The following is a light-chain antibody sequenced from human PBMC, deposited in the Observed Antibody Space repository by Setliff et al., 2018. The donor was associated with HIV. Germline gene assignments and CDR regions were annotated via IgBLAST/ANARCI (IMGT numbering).Light chain of an antibody. CDR2: GVS. CDR1: SNDIGTYDY. Sequence: QSVLTQPASVSGSPGQSIAISCTGTSNDIGTYDYVSWYQQHPGGAPKLLVFGVSNRPSGVSDRFSGSKSGNTASLTISGLQAEDEADYYCNSFTAGNTPSVLGPGTKVTVL. V-gene: IGLV2-14*03. CDR3: NSFTAGNTPSV. J-gene: IGLJ1*01.